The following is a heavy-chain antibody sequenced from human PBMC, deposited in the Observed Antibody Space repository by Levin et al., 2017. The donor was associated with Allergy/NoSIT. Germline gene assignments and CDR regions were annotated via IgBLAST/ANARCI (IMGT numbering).Heavy chain of an antibody. V-gene: IGHV4-31*03. CDR3: ARDECAWFGECYGMDD. J-gene: IGHJ6*02. CDR2: ISYSGHA. Sequence: SQTLSLTCTVSGDSITRGDNYWSWIRQYPGKGLEWIGFISYSGHAHYNPSLKSRLSMSLDTAKNQFSLSLTSVTVADTAVYYCARDECAWFGECYGMDDWGQGTTVIVSS. D-gene: IGHD3-10*01. CDR1: GDSITRGDNY.